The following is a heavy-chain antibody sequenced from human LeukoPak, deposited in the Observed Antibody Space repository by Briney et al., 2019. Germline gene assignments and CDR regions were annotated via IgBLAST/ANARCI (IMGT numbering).Heavy chain of an antibody. J-gene: IGHJ4*02. V-gene: IGHV3-74*01. D-gene: IGHD6-6*01. CDR2: ISPTGSTT. CDR1: GFSFSGHW. Sequence: GGSLRLSCTASGFSFSGHWMHWARQLPGKGLVWVSRISPTGSTTSYADSVKGRFTVSRDNAENTLYLQVNNLRAEDTAVYYCARGPNSNWSGLDFWGQGTLLTVSS. CDR3: ARGPNSNWSGLDF.